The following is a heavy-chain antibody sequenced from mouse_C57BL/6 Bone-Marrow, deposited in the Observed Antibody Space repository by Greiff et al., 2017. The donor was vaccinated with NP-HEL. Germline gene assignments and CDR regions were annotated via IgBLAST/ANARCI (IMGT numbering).Heavy chain of an antibody. CDR3: ASPYDYDVAWFAY. V-gene: IGHV5-6*01. D-gene: IGHD2-4*01. J-gene: IGHJ3*01. CDR1: GFTFSSYG. CDR2: ISSGGSYT. Sequence: EVKLVESGGDLVKPGGSLKLSCAASGFTFSSYGMSWVRQTPDKRLEWVATISSGGSYTYYPDSVKGRFTISRDNAKNTLYLQMSSLKSEDTAMYYCASPYDYDVAWFAYLGQGTLVTVSA.